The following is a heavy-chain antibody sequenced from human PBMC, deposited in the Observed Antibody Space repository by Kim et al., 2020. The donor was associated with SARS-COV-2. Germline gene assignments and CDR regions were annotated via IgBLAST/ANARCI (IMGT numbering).Heavy chain of an antibody. CDR1: GFTFTGYY. CDR3: ARVGSGWSPDDY. CDR2: INGNTGGT. V-gene: IGHV1-2*02. D-gene: IGHD6-19*01. Sequence: ASVKVSCKASGFTFTGYYVHWVRQAPGQGLEWMGWINGNTGGTNYAQKFQGRVTMTRDTSMSTVYMELSSLTSDDAAVYYCARVGSGWSPDDYWGQGTLVTVSS. J-gene: IGHJ4*02.